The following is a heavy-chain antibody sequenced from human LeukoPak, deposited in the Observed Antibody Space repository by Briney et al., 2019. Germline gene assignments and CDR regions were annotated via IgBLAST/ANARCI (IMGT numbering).Heavy chain of an antibody. D-gene: IGHD3-3*01. Sequence: GSLRLSCAASGFTFSTYSMSWVRQAPGKGLEWIGSIYYSGNTYYNPSLKSRVTISVDTSKNHFSLHVRSVTAADTAVYYCARVKRASSVTIFGVVPDYWGQGTLVTVSS. V-gene: IGHV4-39*02. CDR2: IYYSGNT. CDR1: GFTFSTYS. J-gene: IGHJ4*02. CDR3: ARVKRASSVTIFGVVPDY.